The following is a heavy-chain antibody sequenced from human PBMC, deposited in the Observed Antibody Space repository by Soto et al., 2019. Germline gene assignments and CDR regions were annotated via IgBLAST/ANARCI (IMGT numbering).Heavy chain of an antibody. CDR3: ARGVGSGTYYSQYNWFDP. CDR1: GYTFTNYG. J-gene: IGHJ5*02. V-gene: IGHV1-18*01. D-gene: IGHD3-10*01. Sequence: QVQLVQSGAEVKKPGASVKVSCKASGYTFTNYGISWVRQAPGQGLEWMGWINTYNGNTNPAQKLQGRVTMTTDTSTSTAYMEQRSLRSDDTAVYYRARGVGSGTYYSQYNWFDPWGQGTLVTVSS. CDR2: INTYNGNT.